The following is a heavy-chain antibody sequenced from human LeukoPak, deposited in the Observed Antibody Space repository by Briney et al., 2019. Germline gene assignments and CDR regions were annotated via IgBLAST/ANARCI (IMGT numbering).Heavy chain of an antibody. CDR3: ARPLYDLVRGVFSDAFDI. Sequence: KPSETLSLTCTVSGGSISSYYWSWIRQPPGKGLEWVGFIYYSGSTNYNPSLKSRVTISVDTSKNQFSLKLSSVTAADTAVYYCARPLYDLVRGVFSDAFDIWGQGTMVTVSS. CDR1: GGSISSYY. CDR2: IYYSGST. D-gene: IGHD3-10*01. J-gene: IGHJ3*02. V-gene: IGHV4-59*01.